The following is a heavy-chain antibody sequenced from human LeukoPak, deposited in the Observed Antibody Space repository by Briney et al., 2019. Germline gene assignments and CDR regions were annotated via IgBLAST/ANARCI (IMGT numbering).Heavy chain of an antibody. CDR1: GFTFSTYA. Sequence: GGSLRLSCAASGFTFSTYAMSWVRQAPGRGLEWVSAISGSGDKKYYADPVKGRFIISRDNSKNTLYLEMNSLRAEDTAVYYCAKSEFPDRNNWFDPWGQGTLVTVSS. CDR3: AKSEFPDRNNWFDP. J-gene: IGHJ5*02. CDR2: ISGSGDKK. D-gene: IGHD1-14*01. V-gene: IGHV3-23*01.